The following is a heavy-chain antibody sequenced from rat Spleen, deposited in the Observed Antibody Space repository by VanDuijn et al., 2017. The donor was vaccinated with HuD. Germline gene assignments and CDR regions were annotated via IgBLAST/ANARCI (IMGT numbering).Heavy chain of an antibody. D-gene: IGHD1-7*01. Sequence: EAELVACGVGLVQPGRSLKLSCAASGFTFSDYNMAWVRQAPKKGLEWVATITYDGFSSYYRDSVKGRFTISRDNAKSTLYLQMDSLRSEDTATYYCARPDYGYPFAYWGQGTLVPVSS. J-gene: IGHJ3*01. CDR1: GFTFSDYN. CDR3: ARPDYGYPFAY. CDR2: ITYDGFSS. V-gene: IGHV5-7*01.